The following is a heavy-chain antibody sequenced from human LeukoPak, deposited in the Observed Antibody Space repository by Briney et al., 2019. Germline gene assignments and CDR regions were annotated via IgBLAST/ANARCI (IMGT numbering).Heavy chain of an antibody. D-gene: IGHD6-13*01. Sequence: SETLSLTCTVSGGSISTYYWSWIRQPPGKGLEWIGYIYYSGITNYNPSLKSRATISVDTSKNQFSLKLSSVTAADTAVYYCAKRGSNTWSDFDYWGQGTLVTVSS. J-gene: IGHJ4*02. V-gene: IGHV4-59*08. CDR3: AKRGSNTWSDFDY. CDR1: GGSISTYY. CDR2: IYYSGIT.